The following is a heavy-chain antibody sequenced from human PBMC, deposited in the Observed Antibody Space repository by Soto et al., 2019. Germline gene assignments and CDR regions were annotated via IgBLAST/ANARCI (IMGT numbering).Heavy chain of an antibody. V-gene: IGHV1-24*01. Sequence: ASVKVSCKVSGYTLTELSMHWVRQAPGKGLEWMGIIDPSDGGTIYAQKFQGRVTMTRDTSTSTVYMELSSLRSEDTAVYHCASGGSYRFFDYWGQGTLVTVSS. J-gene: IGHJ4*02. CDR3: ASGGSYRFFDY. CDR2: IDPSDGGT. D-gene: IGHD3-16*02. CDR1: GYTLTELS.